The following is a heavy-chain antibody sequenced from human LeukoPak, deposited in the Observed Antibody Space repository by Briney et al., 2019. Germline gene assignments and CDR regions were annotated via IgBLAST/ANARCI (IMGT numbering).Heavy chain of an antibody. CDR3: ERQGGGGRAFDI. CDR2: VYFNGNT. D-gene: IGHD1-26*01. V-gene: IGHV4-39*01. CDR1: GDSISSSSYN. J-gene: IGHJ3*02. Sequence: PSESLSPSCTVAGDSISSSSYNWGWIRQPPRKGLEWAGNVYFNGNTYYNPSLKSRVAISVDTSKNQFSLNLRSVTAADTAVYYCERQGGGGRAFDIWGQGTMVTVCS.